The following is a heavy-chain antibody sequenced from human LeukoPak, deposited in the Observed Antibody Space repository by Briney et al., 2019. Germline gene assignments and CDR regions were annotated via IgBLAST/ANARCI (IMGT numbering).Heavy chain of an antibody. CDR1: GYSFTSNW. CDR2: IYPGDSDT. CDR3: ARQVGEYFAN. V-gene: IGHV5-51*01. D-gene: IGHD3-16*01. J-gene: IGHJ4*02. Sequence: GESLKISCKGSGYSFTSNWIGWVRQMPGKGLERMGIIYPGDSDTRYSPSFQGQVTISADKSINTAYLQWRSLKASDTGMYYCARQVGEYFANWGKGTLVTVSS.